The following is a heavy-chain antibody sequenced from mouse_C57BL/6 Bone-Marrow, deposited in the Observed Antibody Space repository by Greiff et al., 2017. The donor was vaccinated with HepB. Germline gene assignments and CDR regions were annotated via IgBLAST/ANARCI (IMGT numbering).Heavy chain of an antibody. Sequence: DVHLVESGGGLVQPGGSLKLSCAASGFTFSDYYMYWVRQTPEKRLEWVAYISNGGGSTYYPDTVKGRFTISRDNAKNTLYMQMSRLKSEDTAMYYCARLPPYYGSSWFAYWGQGTLVTVSA. D-gene: IGHD1-1*01. CDR1: GFTFSDYY. CDR2: ISNGGGST. J-gene: IGHJ3*01. V-gene: IGHV5-12*01. CDR3: ARLPPYYGSSWFAY.